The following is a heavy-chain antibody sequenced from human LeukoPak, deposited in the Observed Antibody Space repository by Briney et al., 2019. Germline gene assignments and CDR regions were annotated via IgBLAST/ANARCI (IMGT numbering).Heavy chain of an antibody. CDR2: ISYDGSNK. CDR3: ARGRAESPYFDY. V-gene: IGHV3-30-3*01. J-gene: IGHJ4*02. CDR1: GFTFKNYA. D-gene: IGHD1-14*01. Sequence: GGSLRLSCAVSGFTFKNYAMSWVRQAPGKGLEWVAVISYDGSNKYYADSVKGRFTISRDNSKNTLYLQMNSLRAEDTAVYYCARGRAESPYFDYWGQGTLVTVSS.